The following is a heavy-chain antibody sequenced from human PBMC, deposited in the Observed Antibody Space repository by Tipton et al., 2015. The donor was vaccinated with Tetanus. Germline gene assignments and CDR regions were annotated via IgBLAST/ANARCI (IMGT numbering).Heavy chain of an antibody. D-gene: IGHD2-15*01. Sequence: SGFIFSSYSIHWVRQAPGKGLEWVAVSWYDGTDKYYADSVKGRFTISRDNSKNTLYLQMNSLRAEDTAVYYCAREADCSGGSCFSGDFDNWGQGTQVTVSS. V-gene: IGHV3-33*01. CDR1: GFIFSSYS. CDR2: SWYDGTDK. J-gene: IGHJ4*02. CDR3: AREADCSGGSCFSGDFDN.